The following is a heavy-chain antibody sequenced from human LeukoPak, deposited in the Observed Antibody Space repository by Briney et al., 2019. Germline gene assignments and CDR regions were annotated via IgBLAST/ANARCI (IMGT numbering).Heavy chain of an antibody. CDR3: VRDHSYAFDY. CDR1: GXTFSSYS. Sequence: GGSLRLSCVASGXTFSSYSMNWVRQAPGKGLEWVSYISSLTYYADSVKGRFTISRDNAKTSLYLQMNSLRDEDTAVYYCVRDHSYAFDYWGQGTLVTVSS. J-gene: IGHJ4*02. V-gene: IGHV3-48*02. CDR2: ISSLT. D-gene: IGHD2-15*01.